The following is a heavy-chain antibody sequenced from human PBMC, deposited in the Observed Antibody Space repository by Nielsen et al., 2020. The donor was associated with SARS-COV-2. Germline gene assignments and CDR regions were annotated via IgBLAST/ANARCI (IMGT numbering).Heavy chain of an antibody. Sequence: GSLRLSCAASGFTFSSYWMHWVRQAPGKGLVWVSRINSDGSSTSYADSVKGRFTISRDNAKNTLYLQMNSLRAEDTAVYYCARDPVAGPHTEYYFDYWGQGTLVTVS. CDR1: GFTFSSYW. CDR2: INSDGSST. CDR3: ARDPVAGPHTEYYFDY. J-gene: IGHJ4*02. V-gene: IGHV3-74*01. D-gene: IGHD6-19*01.